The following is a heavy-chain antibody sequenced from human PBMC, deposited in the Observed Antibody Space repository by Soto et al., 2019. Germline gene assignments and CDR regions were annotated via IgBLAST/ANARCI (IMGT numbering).Heavy chain of an antibody. J-gene: IGHJ6*02. V-gene: IGHV4-34*01. CDR2: INHSGST. Sequence: SETLSLTCTVSGGSFSGYYWSWIRQPPGKGLEWIGEINHSGSTNYNPSLKSRVTISVDTSKNQFSLKLSSVTAADTAVYYCAGSITMIVVVPMDVWGQGTTVTVSS. CDR1: GGSFSGYY. CDR3: AGSITMIVVVPMDV. D-gene: IGHD3-22*01.